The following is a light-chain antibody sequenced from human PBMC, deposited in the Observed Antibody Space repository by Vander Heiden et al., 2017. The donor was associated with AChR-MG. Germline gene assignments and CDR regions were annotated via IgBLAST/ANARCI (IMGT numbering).Light chain of an antibody. CDR2: DAS. CDR3: QQRSNWPLT. CDR1: QSIRNY. J-gene: IGKJ4*01. V-gene: IGKV3-11*01. Sequence: EIVLTQSPATLSLSPGERATLSCRASQSIRNYLAWYQQKPGQAPGLPIFDASNRATGIPARFSGSGSGTDFTLTISSLEPEDFAVYYCQQRSNWPLTFGGGTKVEIK.